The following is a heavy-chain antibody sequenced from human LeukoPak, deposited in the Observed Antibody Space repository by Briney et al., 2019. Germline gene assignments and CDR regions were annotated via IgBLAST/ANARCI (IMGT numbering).Heavy chain of an antibody. V-gene: IGHV3-30*18. D-gene: IGHD2-15*01. CDR1: GFTFTTYG. CDR2: ISNDGTTQ. Sequence: GRSLRLSCAASGFTFTTYGMHWVRQAPGKXXEWVAVISNDGTTQNHVESVKGRFTISRDNSRNTVYLQMNSLRTEDTAVYYCAKLGYCSGGSCNWFDPWGQGTLVTVSS. J-gene: IGHJ5*02. CDR3: AKLGYCSGGSCNWFDP.